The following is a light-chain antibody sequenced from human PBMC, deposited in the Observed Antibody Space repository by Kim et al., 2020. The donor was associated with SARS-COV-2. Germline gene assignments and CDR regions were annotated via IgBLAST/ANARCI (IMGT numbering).Light chain of an antibody. J-gene: IGKJ1*01. CDR1: QSISSW. Sequence: DVQMTQSPSTLSASVGDRVTITCRASQSISSWLAWYQQKPGKAPKLLIYKASSLESGVPSRFSGSGSGTEFTLTISSLQAEDFATYLCQPYYSHWTFGPRTKVDI. CDR2: KAS. CDR3: QPYYSHWT. V-gene: IGKV1-5*03.